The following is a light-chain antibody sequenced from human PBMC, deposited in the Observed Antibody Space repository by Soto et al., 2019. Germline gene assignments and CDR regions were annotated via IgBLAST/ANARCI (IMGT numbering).Light chain of an antibody. CDR2: GVH. CDR1: SSDIGAYDY. J-gene: IGLJ2*01. Sequence: QSALTQPASVSGSPGQSITISCTGTSSDIGAYDYVSWYQHQAGTAPQLIFYGVHHPPSGVSNRFSATKSGNTSSLTISGLQTEDDADYYCVSYKSSDTLVFGGGTKLTVL. V-gene: IGLV2-14*03. CDR3: VSYKSSDTLV.